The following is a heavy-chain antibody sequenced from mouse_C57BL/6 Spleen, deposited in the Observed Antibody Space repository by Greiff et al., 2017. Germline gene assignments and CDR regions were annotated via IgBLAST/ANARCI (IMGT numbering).Heavy chain of an antibody. J-gene: IGHJ4*01. D-gene: IGHD1-3*01. CDR2: INPNNGGT. Sequence: VQLQQSGPELVKPGASVKISCKASGYTFTDYYMNWVKQSHGKSLEWIGDINPNNGGTSYNQKFKGKATLTVDKSSSTSYMELRSLTSEDSAVYYCATKSLYYAKDYWGQGTSVTVST. V-gene: IGHV1-26*01. CDR3: ATKSLYYAKDY. CDR1: GYTFTDYY.